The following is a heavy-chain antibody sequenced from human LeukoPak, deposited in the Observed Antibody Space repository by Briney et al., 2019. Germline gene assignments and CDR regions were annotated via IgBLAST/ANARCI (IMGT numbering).Heavy chain of an antibody. V-gene: IGHV4-31*03. Sequence: SETLSLTCTVSGGSISSGGYYWSWIRQHPGKGLEWIGYIYYSGSTYYNPSLKSRVTISVDTSKNQFSLKLSSVTAADTAVYYFARSVPVVVPAATGAFDIWGQGTMVTVSS. J-gene: IGHJ3*02. CDR1: GGSISSGGYY. CDR2: IYYSGST. CDR3: ARSVPVVVPAATGAFDI. D-gene: IGHD2-2*01.